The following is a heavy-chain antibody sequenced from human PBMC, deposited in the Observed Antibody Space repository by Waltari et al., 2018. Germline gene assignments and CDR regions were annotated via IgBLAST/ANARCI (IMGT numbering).Heavy chain of an antibody. V-gene: IGHV3-48*03. CDR1: GFDFRSYE. CDR2: ISSKSTI. CDR3: ASRYSTSSMDS. J-gene: IGHJ5*01. Sequence: EVQLVESGGDLIEPGGSLRLSCAASGFDFRSYEMNWVRQAPGKWLEWVSYISSKSTIYYAESVKGLFTISRDNAKNSLYLQMNGLRADDTGVYYCASRYSTSSMDSWGQGTLVTVSS. D-gene: IGHD6-6*01.